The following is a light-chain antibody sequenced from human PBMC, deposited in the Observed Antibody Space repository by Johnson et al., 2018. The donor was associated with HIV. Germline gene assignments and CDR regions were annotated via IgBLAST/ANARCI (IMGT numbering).Light chain of an antibody. CDR1: TSNIEDNS. V-gene: IGLV1-51*02. CDR3: GTWDRILRAHYA. J-gene: IGLJ1*01. CDR2: ENN. Sequence: QSMLTQPPSVSAAPGQKVTISCSGSTSNIEDNSVSWYQLFPGTAPKLLIYENNRRPSGIPDRFSGSKSGTSATLGITGLQAGDEADYYCGTWDRILRAHYAFVTGTKVTVL.